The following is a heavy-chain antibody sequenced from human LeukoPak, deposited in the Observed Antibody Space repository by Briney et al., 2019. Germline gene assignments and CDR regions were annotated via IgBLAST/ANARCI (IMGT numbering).Heavy chain of an antibody. CDR2: INPYSGGT. Sequence: GASVKVSCKASGYTFTSYYLHWVRQAPGQGLEWMGWINPYSGGTNYAQNFQGRVTMTSGTSISTAYMEVSRLRSDDTAIYFCVRDRYYSGSSSDYWGQGTLVTVSS. D-gene: IGHD1-26*01. CDR1: GYTFTSYY. J-gene: IGHJ4*02. V-gene: IGHV1-2*02. CDR3: VRDRYYSGSSSDY.